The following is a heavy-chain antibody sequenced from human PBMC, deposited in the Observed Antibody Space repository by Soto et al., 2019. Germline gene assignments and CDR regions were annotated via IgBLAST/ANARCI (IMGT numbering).Heavy chain of an antibody. D-gene: IGHD3-9*01. CDR1: GGMPSRGCYF. J-gene: IGHJ3*02. CDR3: ARSPVNYDILTGTPGDAFDI. CDR2: IYYSGST. V-gene: IGHV4-30-4*01. Sequence: LRHTWTGSGGMPSRGCYFWSWLLQAPRKGLEWIGYIYYSGSTYYNPSLKSRVTISVDTSKNQFSLKLSSVTAADTAVYYCARSPVNYDILTGTPGDAFDIWGQGTMVT.